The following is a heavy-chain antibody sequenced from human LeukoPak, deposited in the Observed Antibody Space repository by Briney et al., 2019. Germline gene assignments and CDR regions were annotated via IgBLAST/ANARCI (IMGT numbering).Heavy chain of an antibody. D-gene: IGHD6-19*01. CDR1: GGSISSYY. V-gene: IGHV4-59*01. Sequence: SETLSLTCTVSGGSISSYYRSWIRQPPGKGLEWIGYIYYSGSTNYNPSLKSRVTISVDTSKNQFSLKLSSVTAADTAVYYCARGGDSSGWYGSYNWFDPWGQGTLVTVSS. J-gene: IGHJ5*02. CDR2: IYYSGST. CDR3: ARGGDSSGWYGSYNWFDP.